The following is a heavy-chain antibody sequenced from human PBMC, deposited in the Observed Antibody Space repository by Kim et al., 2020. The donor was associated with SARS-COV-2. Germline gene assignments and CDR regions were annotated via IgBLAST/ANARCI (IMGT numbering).Heavy chain of an antibody. CDR1: GGSVSGQNW. CDR2: IFPTGTT. D-gene: IGHD3-10*01. V-gene: IGHV4-4*02. J-gene: IGHJ3*02. Sequence: SETLSLTCDVFGGSVSGQNWWSWVRQPPGKGLEWIGEIFPTGTTNYNLSLKNRVIISLDKSKNQLSLKLAYVTAADTAAYYCAKESVRPSGKVEDAFDI. CDR3: AKESVRPSGKVEDAFDI.